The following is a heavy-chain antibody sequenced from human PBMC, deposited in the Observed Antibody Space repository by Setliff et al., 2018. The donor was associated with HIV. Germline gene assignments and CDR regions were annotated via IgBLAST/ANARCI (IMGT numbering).Heavy chain of an antibody. CDR1: GGSISSHY. Sequence: PSETLSLTCTVSGGSISSHYWSWIRQPPGKGLEWIGSIYYSGSTNYNPSLKSRVTISVDTSKSQFPLKLNSVTAADTAVYYCARESAPAYYFDYWGQGTLVTVSS. CDR3: ARESAPAYYFDY. CDR2: IYYSGST. J-gene: IGHJ4*02. D-gene: IGHD2-2*01. V-gene: IGHV4-59*11.